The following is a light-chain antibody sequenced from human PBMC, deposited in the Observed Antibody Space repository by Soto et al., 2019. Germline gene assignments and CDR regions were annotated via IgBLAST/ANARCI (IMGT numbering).Light chain of an antibody. CDR2: DAS. CDR3: QQYNSYPRT. Sequence: DIQMTQSRCTLSASIGDRVTITCGASQSLSGYLAWYQQTPGQAPKLLIYDASSRATGIPARFSGSGSGTEFTLTIGSLQPDDFAAYYCQQYNSYPRTFGEGTKVDIK. J-gene: IGKJ1*01. CDR1: QSLSGY. V-gene: IGKV1-5*01.